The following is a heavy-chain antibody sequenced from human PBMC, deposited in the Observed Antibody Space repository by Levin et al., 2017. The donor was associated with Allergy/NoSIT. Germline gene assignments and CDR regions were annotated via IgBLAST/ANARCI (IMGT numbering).Heavy chain of an antibody. V-gene: IGHV3-74*01. J-gene: IGHJ4*02. CDR3: AREEDTSMGIDY. CDR2: INGDGSIT. D-gene: IGHD5-18*01. CDR1: GFTFSSYW. Sequence: QAGGSLRLSCAASGFTFSSYWMHWVRQAPGKGLVWVSRINGDGSITSYADSVKGRFTISRDNAKNTLYLQMNSLRAEDTAVYYCAREEDTSMGIDYWGQGTLVTVSS.